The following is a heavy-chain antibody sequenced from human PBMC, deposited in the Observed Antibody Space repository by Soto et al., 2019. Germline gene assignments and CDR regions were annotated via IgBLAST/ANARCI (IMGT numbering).Heavy chain of an antibody. D-gene: IGHD6-13*01. CDR2: INHSGST. Sequence: PSETLSLTCPVYGWSFRGYYWSWIRQPPGKGLEWIGEINHSGSTNYNPSLKSRVTISVDTSKNQFSLKLSSVTAADTAVYYCARVKDNSSSWFSYYYGMDVWGQGTTVTVSS. J-gene: IGHJ6*02. V-gene: IGHV4-34*01. CDR3: ARVKDNSSSWFSYYYGMDV. CDR1: GWSFRGYY.